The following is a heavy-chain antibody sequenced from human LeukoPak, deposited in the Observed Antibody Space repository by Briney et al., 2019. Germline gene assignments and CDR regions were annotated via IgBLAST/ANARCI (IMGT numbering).Heavy chain of an antibody. CDR1: GYSFTSYW. D-gene: IGHD3-22*01. V-gene: IGHV5-51*01. Sequence: GESLKISCKGSGYSFTSYWIGWVRQMPGKGLEWMGIIYPGDSDVKYSPSFQGQVTISADKSISTAYLQWSSLKASDTAMYYCARPNPVYYDSSGSPQYYFDYWGQGTLVTVSS. J-gene: IGHJ4*02. CDR2: IYPGDSDV. CDR3: ARPNPVYYDSSGSPQYYFDY.